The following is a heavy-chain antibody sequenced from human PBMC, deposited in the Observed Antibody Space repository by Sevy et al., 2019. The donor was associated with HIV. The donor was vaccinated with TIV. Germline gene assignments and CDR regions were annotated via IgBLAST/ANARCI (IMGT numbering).Heavy chain of an antibody. J-gene: IGHJ6*02. CDR1: GFTFSSYG. CDR3: AKDHPTYYYDSSGYFWGYFYYYGMDV. Sequence: GGSLRLSCAASGFTFSSYGMHWVRQAPGKGLEWVAVISYDGSNKYYADSVKGRFTISRDNSKNTLYLQMNSLRAEDTAVYYCAKDHPTYYYDSSGYFWGYFYYYGMDVWGQGTTVTVSS. D-gene: IGHD3-22*01. V-gene: IGHV3-30*18. CDR2: ISYDGSNK.